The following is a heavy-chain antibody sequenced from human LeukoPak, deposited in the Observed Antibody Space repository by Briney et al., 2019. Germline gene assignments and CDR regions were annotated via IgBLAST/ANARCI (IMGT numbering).Heavy chain of an antibody. D-gene: IGHD2-21*02. CDR3: ARRMVVTATNWYFDL. CDR2: TYYSGST. V-gene: IGHV4-59*08. CDR1: GGSISSYY. Sequence: SETLSLTCTVSGGSISSYYWSWIRQPPGKGLEWIGYTYYSGSTNYNPSLKSRVTISVDTSKNQFSLKLSSVTAADTAVYYCARRMVVTATNWYFDLWGRGTLVTVSS. J-gene: IGHJ2*01.